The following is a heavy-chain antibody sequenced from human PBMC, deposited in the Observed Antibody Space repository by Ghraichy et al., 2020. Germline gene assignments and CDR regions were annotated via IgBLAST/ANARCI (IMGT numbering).Heavy chain of an antibody. CDR1: GASISSPDYF. J-gene: IGHJ6*02. CDR3: TRHSSGTLQWYYRGVDV. V-gene: IGHV4-39*01. D-gene: IGHD6-19*01. Sequence: SETLSLTCTVSGASISSPDYFWGWVRQPAGKGLEWVGSAFYSGTDYYHPSLKSRVAVSVDTSKNQFSLKLTSVTAADSGLYFCTRHSSGTLQWYYRGVDVWGQGTTVIVSS. CDR2: AFYSGTD.